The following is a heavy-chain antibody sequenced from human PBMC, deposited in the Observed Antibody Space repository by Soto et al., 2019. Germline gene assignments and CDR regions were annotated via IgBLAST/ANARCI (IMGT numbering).Heavy chain of an antibody. Sequence: EVQLLESGGGLVQPGGSLRLSCAASGFTFSTYAMDWVRQAPGKGLEWVSSLSDNGGTTYYADSVKGRFTISRDNSKNTLYLQMNSLRADDTAVYYCAKNRPTWIQHWSLDYWGQGTLVTVSS. CDR1: GFTFSTYA. J-gene: IGHJ4*02. CDR3: AKNRPTWIQHWSLDY. CDR2: LSDNGGTT. V-gene: IGHV3-23*01. D-gene: IGHD5-18*01.